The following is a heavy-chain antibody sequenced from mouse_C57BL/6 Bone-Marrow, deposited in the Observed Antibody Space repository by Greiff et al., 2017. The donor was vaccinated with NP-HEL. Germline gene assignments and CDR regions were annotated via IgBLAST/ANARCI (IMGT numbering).Heavy chain of an antibody. CDR1: GFNIKDDY. CDR3: TTRIYAMDY. CDR2: IDPENGDT. V-gene: IGHV14-4*01. Sequence: QLKQSGAELVRPGASVKLSCTASGFNIKDDYMHWVKQRPEQGLEWIGWIDPENGDTEYASKFQGKATITADTSSNTAYLQLSSLTSEDTAVYYCTTRIYAMDYWGQGTSVTVSS. J-gene: IGHJ4*01.